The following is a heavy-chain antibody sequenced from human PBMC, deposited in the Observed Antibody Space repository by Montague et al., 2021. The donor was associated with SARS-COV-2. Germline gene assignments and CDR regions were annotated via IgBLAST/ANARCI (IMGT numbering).Heavy chain of an antibody. CDR1: SGSIISSGYY. V-gene: IGHV4-39*02. J-gene: IGHJ4*02. CDR3: ARGMIRGVTTPFDY. D-gene: IGHD3-10*01. CDR2: IYYSGTT. Sequence: SETLSLTCSVSSGSIISSGYYWGWIRQPPGKELEWIGNIYYSGTTYYNPSLQSRGTISADTSKNHLSLRLSSVTAADTAVYFCARGMIRGVTTPFDYWGQGSQVTVSS.